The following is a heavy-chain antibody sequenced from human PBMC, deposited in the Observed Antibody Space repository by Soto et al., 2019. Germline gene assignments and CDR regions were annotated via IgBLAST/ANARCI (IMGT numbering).Heavy chain of an antibody. V-gene: IGHV4-59*01. D-gene: IGHD1-26*01. CDR3: ARVRLGAPTRYFDY. CDR2: IYYSGTT. J-gene: IGHJ4*02. Sequence: SETLSLTCAGSGVSINSYYLSWIRQPPGKALEWIGYIYYSGTTNYNPSLKSRVTISVDTSKNQFSLRLSSVTAADTAVYYCARVRLGAPTRYFDYWGQGALVTVSS. CDR1: GVSINSYY.